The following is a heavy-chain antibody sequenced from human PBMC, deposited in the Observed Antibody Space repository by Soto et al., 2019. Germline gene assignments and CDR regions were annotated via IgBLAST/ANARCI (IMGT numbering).Heavy chain of an antibody. CDR2: IFYSGST. CDR3: ARQPTTGDTDLWFDP. V-gene: IGHV4-39*01. CDR1: GGSISTSRSY. Sequence: LQLLEGGPGQVKDSETLSLTCSGSGGSISTSRSYWAWIRQPPGKVVEWLANIFYSGSTFYNPSLASRVSVSVDTSKNEFSLKLRSVTAADTAVYYCARQPTTGDTDLWFDPWGQGTLVTVSS. J-gene: IGHJ5*02. D-gene: IGHD2-21*01.